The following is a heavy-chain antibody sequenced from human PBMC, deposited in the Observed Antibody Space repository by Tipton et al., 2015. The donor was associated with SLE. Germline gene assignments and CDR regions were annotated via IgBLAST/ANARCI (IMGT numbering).Heavy chain of an antibody. CDR2: IYFSGST. Sequence: TLSLTCSVSGGSINSHYWIWIRQPPGKGLEYIGNIYFSGSTNYNPSLKSRVTISVDTSKNQFSLKLSSVTAADTAVYYCARHAYGYRDPRGAFDIWGQGTMVTVSS. V-gene: IGHV4-59*08. J-gene: IGHJ3*02. CDR1: GGSINSHY. D-gene: IGHD6-13*01. CDR3: ARHAYGYRDPRGAFDI.